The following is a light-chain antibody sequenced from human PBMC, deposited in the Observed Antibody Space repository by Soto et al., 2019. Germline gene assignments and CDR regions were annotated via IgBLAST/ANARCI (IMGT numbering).Light chain of an antibody. V-gene: IGKV1-5*03. CDR3: QQYNSYTWT. Sequence: DIQMTQSPATLSSSVGDRVTITCRASQSISSWLAWYQQKPGKAPKLLIHKASSLESGVPSRFSGSGSGTEFTLTISSLQPDDFATYYCQQYNSYTWTFGQGTKV. J-gene: IGKJ1*01. CDR1: QSISSW. CDR2: KAS.